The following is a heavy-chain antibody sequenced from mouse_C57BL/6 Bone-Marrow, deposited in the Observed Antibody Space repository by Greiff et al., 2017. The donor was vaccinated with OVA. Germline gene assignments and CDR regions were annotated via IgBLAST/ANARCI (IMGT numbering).Heavy chain of an antibody. V-gene: IGHV8-12*01. CDR2: IYWADDK. D-gene: IGHD2-12*01. J-gene: IGHJ2*01. CDR1: GFSLSTSGMG. Sequence: QVPLIESGPGILQSSQTLSLSCSFSGFSLSTSGMGVSWLRPPSGKGLVWLAHIYWADDKRYNPSLKSRPTISKDTSRNQVFLKITSVDTANTATYFCSRSGGSILTTGYYFDYWGQGTPLTVSS. CDR3: SRSGGSILTTGYYFDY.